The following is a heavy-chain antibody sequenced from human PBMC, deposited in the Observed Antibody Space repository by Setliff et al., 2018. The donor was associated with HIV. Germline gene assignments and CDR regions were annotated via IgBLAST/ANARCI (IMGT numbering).Heavy chain of an antibody. J-gene: IGHJ4*01. V-gene: IGHV1-3*01. CDR1: GYTFSTYS. CDR3: ARGALLAVFDFDH. Sequence: ASVKVSCKASGYTFSTYSLHWVRQAPGQRLEWMGWINVGKGDTKYSQEFQGRITITTDTSANTGYMELSSLRSDDTAVYFCARGALLAVFDFDHWGHGTLVTSPQ. D-gene: IGHD3-10*01. CDR2: INVGKGDT.